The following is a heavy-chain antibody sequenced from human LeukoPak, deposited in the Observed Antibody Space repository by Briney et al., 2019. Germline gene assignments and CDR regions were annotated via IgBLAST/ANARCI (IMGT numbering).Heavy chain of an antibody. CDR3: ARGRSSSWYFDYYYMDV. Sequence: PSETLSLTCTVSGGSINSYYWSWIRQPPGKGLEWIGYIYYSGSTNYNPSLKSRVTISVDTSKNQFSLKLSSVTAADTAVYYCARGRSSSWYFDYYYMDVWGKGTTVTVSS. CDR1: GGSINSYY. D-gene: IGHD6-13*01. J-gene: IGHJ6*03. V-gene: IGHV4-59*01. CDR2: IYYSGST.